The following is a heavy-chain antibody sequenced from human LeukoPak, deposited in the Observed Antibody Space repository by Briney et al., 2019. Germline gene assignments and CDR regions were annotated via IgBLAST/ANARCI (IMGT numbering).Heavy chain of an antibody. CDR3: ARHRHSHHYDY. CDR1: GGSISSSSSDYY. Sequence: KSSETLSHTCSVSGGSISSSSSDYYWGWVRQPPGKGLEWIGSISYSWTTYYNPSLKSRVTISADTSNNQFSLKLTSVTAADTAVYYCARHRHSHHYDYWGQGTLVTVSS. D-gene: IGHD5-18*01. CDR2: ISYSWTT. V-gene: IGHV4-39*01. J-gene: IGHJ4*02.